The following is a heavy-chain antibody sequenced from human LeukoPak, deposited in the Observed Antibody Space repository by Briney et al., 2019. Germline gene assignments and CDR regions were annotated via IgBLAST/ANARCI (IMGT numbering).Heavy chain of an antibody. CDR2: INHSGST. CDR1: GGSFSGYY. J-gene: IGHJ4*02. CDR3: ARLIYGDYVVIDY. V-gene: IGHV4-34*09. D-gene: IGHD4-17*01. Sequence: SETLSLTCAVYGGSFSGYYWSWIRQPPGKGLEWIGEINHSGSTNYNPSLKSRVTISVDTSKNQFSLKLSSVTAADTAVYYCARLIYGDYVVIDYWGQGTLVTVSS.